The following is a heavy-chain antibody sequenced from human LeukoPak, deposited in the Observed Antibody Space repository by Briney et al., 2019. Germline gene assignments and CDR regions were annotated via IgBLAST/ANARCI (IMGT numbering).Heavy chain of an antibody. V-gene: IGHV3-15*01. J-gene: IGHJ4*02. D-gene: IGHD1-14*01. Sequence: GGSLRLSCAASGFTFSNAWMSWVRQAPGKGLEWVGRIKSKTDGGTTDYAAPVKGKFTISRDDSKNTLYLQMNSLKTEDTAVYYCTTHRGNRSRYFDYWGQGTLVTVSS. CDR3: TTHRGNRSRYFDY. CDR1: GFTFSNAW. CDR2: IKSKTDGGTT.